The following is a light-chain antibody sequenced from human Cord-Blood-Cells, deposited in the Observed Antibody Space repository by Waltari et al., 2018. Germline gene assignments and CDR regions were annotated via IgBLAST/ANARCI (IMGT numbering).Light chain of an antibody. V-gene: IGKV3-15*01. CDR1: QSVSSN. J-gene: IGKJ4*01. Sequence: ELLLTQSPPTPSVSPGERATLSCRASQSVSSNLAWYQQKPGQAPRLLIYGASTRATGIPARFSGSGSGTEFTLTISSLQSEDFAVYYCQQYNNWPLTFGGGTKVEIK. CDR3: QQYNNWPLT. CDR2: GAS.